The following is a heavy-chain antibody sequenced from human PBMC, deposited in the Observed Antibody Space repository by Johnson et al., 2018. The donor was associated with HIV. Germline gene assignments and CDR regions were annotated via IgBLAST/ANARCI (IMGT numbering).Heavy chain of an antibody. V-gene: IGHV3-74*01. Sequence: EVQLVESGGGLVQPGGSLRLSCAASGFTFRNYWMHWVRQAPGKGLVWVSRINSYGSSTSYADSVKGRFTISRDNAKTTLYLQMNSLRAEDPAVYYCAKGGVTTLVAFDIWGQGTMVTVSS. CDR1: GFTFRNYW. CDR3: AKGGVTTLVAFDI. CDR2: INSYGSST. D-gene: IGHD4-17*01. J-gene: IGHJ3*02.